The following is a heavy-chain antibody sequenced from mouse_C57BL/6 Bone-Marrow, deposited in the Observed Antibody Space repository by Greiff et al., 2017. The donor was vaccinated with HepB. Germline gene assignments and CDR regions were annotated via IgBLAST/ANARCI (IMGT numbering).Heavy chain of an antibody. CDR1: GYTFTSYW. Sequence: VQLQQPGAELVKPGASVKMSCKASGYTFTSYWITWVKQRPGQGLEWIGDIYPGSGSTNYNEKFKSKATLTVDTSASTAYMQLSSLTSEDSAVYYCARREDYSNYGGFAYWGQGTRVTVSA. J-gene: IGHJ3*01. CDR2: IYPGSGST. CDR3: ARREDYSNYGGFAY. V-gene: IGHV1-55*01. D-gene: IGHD2-5*01.